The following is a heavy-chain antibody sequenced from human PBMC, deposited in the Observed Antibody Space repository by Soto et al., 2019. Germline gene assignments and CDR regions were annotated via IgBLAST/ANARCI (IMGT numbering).Heavy chain of an antibody. Sequence: GSLRLACAASGFTFSSYSMNWVRQAPGKGLEWVSYISSSSSTIYYADSVKGRFTISRDNAKNSLYLQMNSLRDEDTAVYYCARKYYYGSGSYYLDYYYYGMDVWGQGTTVTVSS. J-gene: IGHJ6*02. D-gene: IGHD3-10*01. CDR3: ARKYYYGSGSYYLDYYYYGMDV. CDR2: ISSSSSTI. V-gene: IGHV3-48*02. CDR1: GFTFSSYS.